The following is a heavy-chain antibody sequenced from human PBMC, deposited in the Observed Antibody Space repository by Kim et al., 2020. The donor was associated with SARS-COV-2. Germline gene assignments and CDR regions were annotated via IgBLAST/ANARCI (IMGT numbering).Heavy chain of an antibody. J-gene: IGHJ6*02. CDR3: ASSSSSWYYYYYGMDV. D-gene: IGHD6-13*01. CDR2: ISSSSSYI. V-gene: IGHV3-21*01. CDR1: GFTFSSYS. Sequence: GGSLRLSCAASGFTFSSYSMNWVRQAPGKGLEWVSSISSSSSYIYYADSVKGRFTISRDNAKNSLYLQMNSLRAEDTAVYYCASSSSSWYYYYYGMDVWGQGTTVTVSS.